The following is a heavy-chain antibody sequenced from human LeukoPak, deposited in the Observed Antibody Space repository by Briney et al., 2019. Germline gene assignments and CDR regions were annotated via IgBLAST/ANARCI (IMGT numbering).Heavy chain of an antibody. CDR1: GFTFSSYA. V-gene: IGHV3-23*01. CDR3: AKVGYCSGGSCYSPNY. D-gene: IGHD2-15*01. J-gene: IGHJ4*02. CDR2: INGSGGST. Sequence: GGSLRLSCAASGFTFSSYAMSWVRQAPGKGLEWVSAINGSGGSTYYADSVKGRFTISRDNSKNTLYLQMNSLRAEDTAVYYCAKVGYCSGGSCYSPNYWGQGTLVTVSS.